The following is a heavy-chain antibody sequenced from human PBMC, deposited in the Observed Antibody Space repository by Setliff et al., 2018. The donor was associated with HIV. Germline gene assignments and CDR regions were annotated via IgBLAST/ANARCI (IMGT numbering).Heavy chain of an antibody. Sequence: GGSLRLSCAASGFTFSSYAMHWVRQAPGKGLEWVAVISYDGSNKYYADSVKGRFTISRDSSKNTLYLQMNSLRPEDTAVYYCARDRDYGDYFQLYYYYYCGMDVWGQGTSVTVSS. CDR3: ARDRDYGDYFQLYYYYYCGMDV. CDR1: GFTFSSYA. D-gene: IGHD4-17*01. CDR2: ISYDGSNK. V-gene: IGHV3-30*04. J-gene: IGHJ6*02.